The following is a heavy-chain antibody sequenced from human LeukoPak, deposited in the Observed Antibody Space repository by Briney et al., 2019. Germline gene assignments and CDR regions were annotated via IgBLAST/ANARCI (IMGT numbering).Heavy chain of an antibody. J-gene: IGHJ3*02. D-gene: IGHD2-2*01. CDR1: GGSFSGYY. Sequence: SETLSLTCAVYGGSFSGYYWSWIRQPPGKGLEWIGEINHSGSTNYNPSLKSRVTISVDTSKNQFSLKLSSVTAADTAVYYCAREGSSPVHDAFDIWGQGTMVTVSS. V-gene: IGHV4-34*01. CDR3: AREGSSPVHDAFDI. CDR2: INHSGST.